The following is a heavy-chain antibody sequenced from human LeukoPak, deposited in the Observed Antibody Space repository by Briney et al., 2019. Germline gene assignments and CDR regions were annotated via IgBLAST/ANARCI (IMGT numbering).Heavy chain of an antibody. J-gene: IGHJ4*02. D-gene: IGHD2-21*02. Sequence: ASVKVSCKASGYTFTGYYMHWVRQAPGQGLEWMGWINPNSGGTNYAQKFQGRVTMTRDTSISTAYMELSRLRSDDTAVYYCAREPPAYCGTDCYALGYRGQGTLVTVSS. CDR3: AREPPAYCGTDCYALGY. CDR2: INPNSGGT. CDR1: GYTFTGYY. V-gene: IGHV1-2*02.